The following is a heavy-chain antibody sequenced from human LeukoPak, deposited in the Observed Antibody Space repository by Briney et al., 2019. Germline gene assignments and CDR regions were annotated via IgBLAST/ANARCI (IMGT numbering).Heavy chain of an antibody. V-gene: IGHV3-20*04. CDR1: GFIFDDHG. J-gene: IGHJ4*02. CDR2: INWNGGST. D-gene: IGHD2-21*01. Sequence: GGSLRLSCATSGFIFDDHGMGWVRQVPGKGLEWVSGINWNGGSTGYADSVKGRFTISRDNAKNSLYLQMNSLRAEDTAVYYCAKARAYSLWGQGTLVTVSS. CDR3: AKARAYSL.